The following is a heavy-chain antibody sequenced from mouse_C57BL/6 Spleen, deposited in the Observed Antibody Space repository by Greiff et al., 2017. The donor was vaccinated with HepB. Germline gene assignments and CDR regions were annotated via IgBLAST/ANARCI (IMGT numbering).Heavy chain of an antibody. Sequence: EVQLQQSGPGLVKPSQSLSLTCSVTGYSITSGYYWNWIRQFPGNKLEWMGYISYDGSNNYNPSLKNRISITRDTSKNQFFLRLNSVTTEDTATYYGARDGGWLCSHYYYAMDYWGQGTSVTVSS. CDR3: ARDGGWLCSHYYYAMDY. CDR2: ISYDGSN. J-gene: IGHJ4*01. D-gene: IGHD2-2*01. V-gene: IGHV3-6*01. CDR1: GYSITSGYY.